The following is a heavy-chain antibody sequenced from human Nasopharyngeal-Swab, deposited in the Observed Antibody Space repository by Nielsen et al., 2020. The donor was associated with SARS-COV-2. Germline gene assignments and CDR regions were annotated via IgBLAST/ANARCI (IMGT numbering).Heavy chain of an antibody. V-gene: IGHV3-23*01. Sequence: GGSLRLSCAASGFSITTYGMTWVRQAPGKGLEWVSGISELGSGIYHADPVRGRFSISRDTSKNTVYLQMNTVRAEDTGLYYCARGLTGHIVQWIPSPYWGQGTLVTVSS. J-gene: IGHJ4*02. CDR2: ISELGSGI. CDR1: GFSITTYG. D-gene: IGHD1-14*01. CDR3: ARGLTGHIVQWIPSPY.